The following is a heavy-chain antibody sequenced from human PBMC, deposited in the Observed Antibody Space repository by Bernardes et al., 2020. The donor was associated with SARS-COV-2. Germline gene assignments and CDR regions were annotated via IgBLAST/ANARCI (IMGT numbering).Heavy chain of an antibody. CDR1: GGSISSYY. D-gene: IGHD2-21*02. V-gene: IGHV4-59*01. CDR2: IYYSGST. CDR3: ARAIGDCYSFLLCPPDAFDI. J-gene: IGHJ3*02. Sequence: SETLSLTCTVSGGSISSYYWSWIRQPPGKGLEWIGYIYYSGSTNYNPSLKSRVTISVDTSKNQFSLKLSSVTAADTAVYYCARAIGDCYSFLLCPPDAFDIWGQGTMVTVSS.